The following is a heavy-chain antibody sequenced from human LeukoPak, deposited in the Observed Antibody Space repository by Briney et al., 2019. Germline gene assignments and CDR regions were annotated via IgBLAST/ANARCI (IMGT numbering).Heavy chain of an antibody. CDR3: AKSLDVVVTAAQGV. CDR1: GFTFSSYA. CDR2: ISGSGGST. Sequence: GGSLRLSCAASGFTFSSYAMSWVRQAPGKGLEWVSAISGSGGSTYYADSVKGRFTISRDNSKNTLYLQMNSLRAEDTAVYYCAKSLDVVVTAAQGVWGQGTTVTVSS. V-gene: IGHV3-23*01. J-gene: IGHJ6*02. D-gene: IGHD2-21*02.